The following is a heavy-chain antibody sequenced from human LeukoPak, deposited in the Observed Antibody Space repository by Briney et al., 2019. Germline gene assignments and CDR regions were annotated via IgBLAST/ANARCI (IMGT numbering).Heavy chain of an antibody. CDR3: ARGRAAAGYYGMDV. D-gene: IGHD6-13*01. CDR1: GGSISSGGYS. CDR2: IYHSGST. Sequence: SQTLSLTCAVSGGSISSGGYSWSWIRQPPGKGLEWIGYIYHSGSTYYNPSLKSRVTISVDRSKNQFSLELSSVTAADTAVYYCARGRAAAGYYGMDVWGKGTTVTVSS. J-gene: IGHJ6*04. V-gene: IGHV4-30-2*01.